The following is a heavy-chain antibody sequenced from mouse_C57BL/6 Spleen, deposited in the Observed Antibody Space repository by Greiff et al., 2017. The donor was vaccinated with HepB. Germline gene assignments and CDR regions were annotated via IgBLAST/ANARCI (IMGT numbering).Heavy chain of an antibody. J-gene: IGHJ3*01. CDR2: ISGGGGNT. V-gene: IGHV5-9*01. CDR3: ARQRIYGSSYVFAY. Sequence: EVMLVESGGGLVKPGGSLKLSCAASGFTFSSYTMSWVRQTPEKRLEWVATISGGGGNTYYPDSVKGRFTISRDNAKNTLYLQMSSLRSEDTALYYCARQRIYGSSYVFAYWGQGTLVTVSA. CDR1: GFTFSSYT. D-gene: IGHD1-1*01.